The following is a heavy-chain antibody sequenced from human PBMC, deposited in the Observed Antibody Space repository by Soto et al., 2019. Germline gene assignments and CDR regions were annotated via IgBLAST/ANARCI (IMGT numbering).Heavy chain of an antibody. CDR2: IYYSGST. CDR1: GGSISSSSYY. Sequence: LSLTCTVSGGSISSSSYYWGWIRQPPGKGLEWIGSIYYSGSTYYNPSLKSRVTISVDTSKNQFSLKLSSVTAADTAVYYCARLAVAGANYFDYWGQGTLVTVSS. CDR3: ARLAVAGANYFDY. J-gene: IGHJ4*02. D-gene: IGHD6-19*01. V-gene: IGHV4-39*01.